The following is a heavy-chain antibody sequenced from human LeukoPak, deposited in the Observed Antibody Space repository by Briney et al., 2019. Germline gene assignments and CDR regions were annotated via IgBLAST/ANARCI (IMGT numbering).Heavy chain of an antibody. V-gene: IGHV3-30*02. CDR3: VKGGSSSHNWFDP. D-gene: IGHD6-13*01. CDR2: IRNDGSND. J-gene: IGHJ5*02. Sequence: GGSLRLSCAASGFTFSDFGRHWVRQAPGKGLEWVAFIRNDGSNDYYPDSVKGRFTISRDNSRTTLYLQMHSLRIEDTAVYYCVKGGSSSHNWFDPWGQGILVTVSS. CDR1: GFTFSDFG.